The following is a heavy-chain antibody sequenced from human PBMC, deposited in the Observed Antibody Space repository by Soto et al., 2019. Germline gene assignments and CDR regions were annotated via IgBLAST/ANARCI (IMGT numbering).Heavy chain of an antibody. CDR1: GGSFSGYY. Sequence: TSETLSRTCAVYGGSFSGYYWIWIRQPPGEGLEWIGAINHSGSTNYNPSLKSRVTISVDTSKSQFSLKLSSVTAADTAVYYCARGRNNWNYVGYYYYGMDVWGQGTTVTVSS. CDR3: ARGRNNWNYVGYYYYGMDV. CDR2: INHSGST. V-gene: IGHV4-34*01. D-gene: IGHD1-7*01. J-gene: IGHJ6*02.